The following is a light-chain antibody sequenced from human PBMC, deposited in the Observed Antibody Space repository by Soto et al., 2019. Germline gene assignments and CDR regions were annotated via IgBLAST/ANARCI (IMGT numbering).Light chain of an antibody. CDR3: QQYYNTPLT. Sequence: DIVMTQSPDSLAVSLGERATINCKSSQNLLYSPNNKNYLTWYQQKPGQPPKLLIYWASTRQSGVPDRFSGSGSGTDFTLTISNLQAEDLAVYYCQQYYNTPLTFGGGTKVEIK. J-gene: IGKJ4*01. V-gene: IGKV4-1*01. CDR1: QNLLYSPNNKNY. CDR2: WAS.